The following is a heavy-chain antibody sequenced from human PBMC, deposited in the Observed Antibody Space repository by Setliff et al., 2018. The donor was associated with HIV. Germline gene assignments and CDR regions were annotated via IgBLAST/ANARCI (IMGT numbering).Heavy chain of an antibody. J-gene: IGHJ4*01. CDR1: GSSFTAYG. V-gene: IGHV1-18*01. CDR3: ARVPSGAAGLVRAGFYF. Sequence: ASVKVSCKASGSSFTAYGISWVRQAPGQGFEWMGWINIGSGHTNFAQKFQDRVTVTTDTSTNTTYMELRGLRSDDTATYYCARVPSGAAGLVRAGFYFWGQGTLVTVSS. CDR2: INIGSGHT. D-gene: IGHD6-25*01.